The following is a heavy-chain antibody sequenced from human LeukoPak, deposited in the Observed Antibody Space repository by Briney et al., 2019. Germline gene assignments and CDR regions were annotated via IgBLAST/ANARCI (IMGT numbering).Heavy chain of an antibody. Sequence: ASVKVSCKASGYTFTSYGISWVRQAPGQGLEWMGWISAYNGNTNYAQKFQGRVTITADKSTSTAYMELSSLRSEDTAVYYCAREGLGIDSSGYYLLWGQGTLVTVSS. CDR3: AREGLGIDSSGYYLL. V-gene: IGHV1-18*01. CDR1: GYTFTSYG. CDR2: ISAYNGNT. D-gene: IGHD3-22*01. J-gene: IGHJ4*02.